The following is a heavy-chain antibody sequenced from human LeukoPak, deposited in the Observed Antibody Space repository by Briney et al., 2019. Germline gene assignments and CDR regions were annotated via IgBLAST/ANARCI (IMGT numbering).Heavy chain of an antibody. J-gene: IGHJ4*02. CDR3: ARSGGDVGATVGGFDY. CDR2: IYYSGST. V-gene: IGHV4-39*07. CDR1: GGSISSSSYY. D-gene: IGHD1-26*01. Sequence: SETLSLTCTVSGGSISSSSYYWGWIRQPPGKGLEWIGSIYYSGSTYYNPSLKSRVTISVDTSKNQFSLKLSSVTAADTAVYYCARSGGDVGATVGGFDYWGQGTLVTVSS.